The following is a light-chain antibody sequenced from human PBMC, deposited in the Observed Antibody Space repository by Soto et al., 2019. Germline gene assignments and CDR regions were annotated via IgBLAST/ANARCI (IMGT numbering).Light chain of an antibody. CDR2: DVS. J-gene: IGLJ1*01. V-gene: IGLV2-14*01. CDR3: ASYTTSSTYV. CDR1: SSDVGGYSY. Sequence: QSVLTQPPSASGTPGQRVTISCTGTSSDVGGYSYVSWYQQQPGKAPKLVISDVSNRPSGVSDRFSGSKSGNTASLTISGLQTEDEADYYCASYTTSSTYVFGTGTKVTVL.